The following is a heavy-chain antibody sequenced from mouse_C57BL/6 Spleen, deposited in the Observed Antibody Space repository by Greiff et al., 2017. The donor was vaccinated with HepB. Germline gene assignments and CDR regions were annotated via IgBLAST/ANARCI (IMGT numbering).Heavy chain of an antibody. V-gene: IGHV1-82*01. CDR1: GYAFSSSW. J-gene: IGHJ2*01. CDR2: IYPGDGDT. D-gene: IGHD2-5*01. Sequence: VQRVESGPELVKPGASVKISCKASGYAFSSSWMNWVKQRPGKGLEWIGRIYPGDGDTNYNGKFKGKATLTADKSSSTAFMQLSSLTSEDSAVYFCATAYYSNYVDYWGQGTTLTVSS. CDR3: ATAYYSNYVDY.